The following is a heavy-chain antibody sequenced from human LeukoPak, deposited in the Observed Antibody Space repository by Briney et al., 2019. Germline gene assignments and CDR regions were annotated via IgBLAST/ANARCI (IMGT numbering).Heavy chain of an antibody. CDR1: GGSISSSNW. CDR2: IYDSGST. CDR3: ARDGAVAGTNGFDP. J-gene: IGHJ5*02. Sequence: PSGTLSLTCAVSGGSISSSNWWSWVRQPPGKGLEWIGEIYDSGSTNYNPSLKGRVNISVNKSENQFSLKLSSVTAAGAAVYYWARDGAVAGTNGFDPWGQGTLVTVSS. V-gene: IGHV4-4*02. D-gene: IGHD6-19*01.